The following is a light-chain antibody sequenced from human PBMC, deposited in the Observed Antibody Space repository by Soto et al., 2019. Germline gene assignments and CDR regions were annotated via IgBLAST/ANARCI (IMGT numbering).Light chain of an antibody. CDR1: QSVSSSY. Sequence: EIVLTQSPGTLSLSPGDRATLSCRASQSVSSSYFAWYQQKPGQAPRLLLYSISTTATGIPDRFSGSGSGTHFTLTISRLEPEDFAVYYCQQYGSSPWTFGQGTKVEI. CDR2: SIS. J-gene: IGKJ1*01. V-gene: IGKV3-20*01. CDR3: QQYGSSPWT.